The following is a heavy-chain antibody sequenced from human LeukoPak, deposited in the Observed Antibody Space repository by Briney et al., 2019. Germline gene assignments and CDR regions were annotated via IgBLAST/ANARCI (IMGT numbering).Heavy chain of an antibody. CDR3: VKSGGYATAIRYFDL. D-gene: IGHD2-21*02. CDR1: GFTFRSHA. V-gene: IGHV3-23*01. J-gene: IGHJ2*01. CDR2: IYENGGTT. Sequence: PGGSLRLSCVGSGFTFRSHAMSWVRQAPEKGLEFASGIYENGGTTYYADSVKGRFSISRDNSKNTLYLQMDSLRTEDTALYYCVKSGGYATAIRYFDLWGRSTLVTVSS.